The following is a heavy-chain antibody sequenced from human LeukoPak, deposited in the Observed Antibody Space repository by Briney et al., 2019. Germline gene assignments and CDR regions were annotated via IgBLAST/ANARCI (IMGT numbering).Heavy chain of an antibody. Sequence: GVSLRLSCAASGFIFSDYAMHWVRQAPGKGLEWVANIKQDGSEKYYADSVKGRFTISRDNSKNTLYLQMNSLRAEDTAVYYCASTTGMAAFDPWGQGTLVTVSS. CDR2: IKQDGSEK. CDR3: ASTTGMAAFDP. D-gene: IGHD4-17*01. J-gene: IGHJ5*02. CDR1: GFIFSDYA. V-gene: IGHV3-30*04.